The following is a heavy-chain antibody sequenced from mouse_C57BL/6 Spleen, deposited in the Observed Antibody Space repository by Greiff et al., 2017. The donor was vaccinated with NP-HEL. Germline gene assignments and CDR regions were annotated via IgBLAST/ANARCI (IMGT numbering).Heavy chain of an antibody. J-gene: IGHJ4*01. Sequence: EVKLMESGGGLVKPGGSLKLSCAASGFTFSDYGMHWVRQAPEKGLEWVAYISSGSSTIYYADTVKGRFTISRDNAKNTLFLQMTSLRSEDTAMYYCARANWASYYAMDYWGQGTSVTVSS. V-gene: IGHV5-17*01. CDR2: ISSGSSTI. D-gene: IGHD4-1*01. CDR3: ARANWASYYAMDY. CDR1: GFTFSDYG.